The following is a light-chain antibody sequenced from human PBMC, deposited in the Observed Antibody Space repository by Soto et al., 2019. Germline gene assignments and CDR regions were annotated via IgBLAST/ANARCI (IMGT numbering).Light chain of an antibody. Sequence: EIVMTQSPATLSVSPGERATLSCRASQSVSSNLAWYQQKPGQAPRLLIYGASTRATGIPARFSGSGSGTEFTLTISRLEPEDFAVYYCEQHVNSVYIFGQGTRLEIK. CDR2: GAS. CDR1: QSVSSN. V-gene: IGKV3-15*01. CDR3: EQHVNSVYI. J-gene: IGKJ2*01.